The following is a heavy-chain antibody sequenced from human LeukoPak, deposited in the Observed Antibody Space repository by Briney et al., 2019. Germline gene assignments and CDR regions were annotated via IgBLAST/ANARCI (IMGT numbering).Heavy chain of an antibody. Sequence: QPGGSLRLSCVGSGFTFMTYSMIWVRQAPGKGLEWVSGIYGSGHDKFYADSAKGRFTISKDSSRSTLYLQMNSLGAEDTAIYYCAREGYYGSGSPPSLYFDYWGQGTLVTVSS. CDR3: AREGYYGSGSPPSLYFDY. J-gene: IGHJ4*02. CDR1: GFTFMTYS. D-gene: IGHD3-10*01. V-gene: IGHV3-23*01. CDR2: IYGSGHDK.